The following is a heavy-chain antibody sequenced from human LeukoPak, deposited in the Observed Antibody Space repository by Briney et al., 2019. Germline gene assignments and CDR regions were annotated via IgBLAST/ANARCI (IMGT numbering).Heavy chain of an antibody. J-gene: IGHJ4*02. CDR3: AKDRQYSGSYFSWSFDY. CDR2: IRGSGDNT. CDR1: GFTFSSYA. D-gene: IGHD1-26*01. Sequence: GGSLRLSCAASGFTFSSYAMSWVRQAPGKGLEWVSAIRGSGDNTYYADSVEGRFTISRDNSKNTLYLQMNSLRAEGTAVYYCAKDRQYSGSYFSWSFDYWGQGTLVTVSS. V-gene: IGHV3-23*01.